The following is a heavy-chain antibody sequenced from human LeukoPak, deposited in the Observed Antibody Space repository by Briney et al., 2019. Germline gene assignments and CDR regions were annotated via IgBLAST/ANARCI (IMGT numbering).Heavy chain of an antibody. CDR3: ARDLRGGFGFDV. V-gene: IGHV3-13*01. D-gene: IGHD3-10*01. J-gene: IGHJ3*01. CDR2: IGIAGDT. Sequence: GGSLILSCAASGFTFSNYDMHWVRPPTGKGLEWFSVIGIAGDTYYGGSVKGRFTISRESAKNSLYLQMNSLRAEDTAVYYCARDLRGGFGFDVWGQGTMVTVSS. CDR1: GFTFSNYD.